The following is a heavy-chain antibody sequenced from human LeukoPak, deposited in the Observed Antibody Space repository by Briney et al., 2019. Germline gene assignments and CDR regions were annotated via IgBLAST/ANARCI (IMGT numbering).Heavy chain of an antibody. J-gene: IGHJ6*03. D-gene: IGHD2-2*01. CDR3: ARGTEVPAAHYYYYYYMDV. Sequence: GGSLRLSCSASGFSFHTYGMHWVRKAPGKGLEWVANIKQDGSEKYYVDSVKGRFTISRDNAKNSLYLQMNSLRAEDTAVYYCARGTEVPAAHYYYYYYMDVWGKGTTVTVSS. CDR2: IKQDGSEK. CDR1: GFSFHTYG. V-gene: IGHV3-7*01.